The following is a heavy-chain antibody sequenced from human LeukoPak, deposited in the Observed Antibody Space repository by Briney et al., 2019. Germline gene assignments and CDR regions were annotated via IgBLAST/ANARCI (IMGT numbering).Heavy chain of an antibody. V-gene: IGHV4-34*01. J-gene: IGHJ4*02. CDR2: INHSGST. Sequence: SETLSLTCAVYGGSFSGYYWSWIRQPPGKGLEWIGEINHSGSTYYNPSLKSRVTISVDTSKNQFSLKLSSVTAADTAVYYCARAMISGTDYWGQGTLVTVSS. CDR3: ARAMISGTDY. CDR1: GGSFSGYY. D-gene: IGHD3-22*01.